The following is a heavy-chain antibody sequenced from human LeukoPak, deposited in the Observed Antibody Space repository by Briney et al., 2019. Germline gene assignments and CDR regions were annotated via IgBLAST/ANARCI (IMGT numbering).Heavy chain of an antibody. CDR1: GFTFSSYS. Sequence: GGSLRLSCAASGFTFSSYSMMWVRQAPGKGLEWVSYISSSSTTIHYADSVKGRFTISRDNAKNSLYLQMNSLRAEDTAVYYCAREATSGWYTVGAFDIWGQGTMVTVSS. D-gene: IGHD6-19*01. V-gene: IGHV3-48*01. CDR3: AREATSGWYTVGAFDI. CDR2: ISSSSTTI. J-gene: IGHJ3*02.